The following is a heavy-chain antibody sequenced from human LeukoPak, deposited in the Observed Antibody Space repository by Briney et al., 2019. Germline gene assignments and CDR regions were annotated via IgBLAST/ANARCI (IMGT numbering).Heavy chain of an antibody. Sequence: GGSLRLSCAASGFTFSSYGMHWVRQAPGKGPEWVAVISYDGSNKYYADSVKGRFTISRDNSKNTLYLQMNSLRAEDTAVYYCARDYYDSSGLITTDYYGMDVWGQGTTVTVSS. CDR1: GFTFSSYG. D-gene: IGHD3-22*01. CDR3: ARDYYDSSGLITTDYYGMDV. CDR2: ISYDGSNK. J-gene: IGHJ6*02. V-gene: IGHV3-30*03.